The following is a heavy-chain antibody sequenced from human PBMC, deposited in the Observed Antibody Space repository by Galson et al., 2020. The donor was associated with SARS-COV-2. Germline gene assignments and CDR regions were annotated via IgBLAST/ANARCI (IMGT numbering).Heavy chain of an antibody. CDR3: ARDTYYYDSSGYGVNWFDP. Sequence: ASETLSLTCAVSGGYFSSGGYAWSWIRRPPGKGLEWIGDLHSSGSSFYNPSLKSRATISVDGSKSQFSLKLSSVPAADTAVYYCARDTYYYDSSGYGVNWFDPWGQGTLVTVSS. CDR2: LHSSGSS. V-gene: IGHV4-30-2*01. CDR1: GGYFSSGGYA. J-gene: IGHJ5*02. D-gene: IGHD3-22*01.